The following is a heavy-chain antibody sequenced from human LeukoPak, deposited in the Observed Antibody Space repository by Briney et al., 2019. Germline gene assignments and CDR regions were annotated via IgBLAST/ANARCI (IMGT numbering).Heavy chain of an antibody. CDR1: GFTFTKYW. CDR3: ARGLDCRSTSCYLDN. D-gene: IGHD2-2*01. Sequence: GGSLRLSCAASGFTFTKYWMTWVRQVPGKGLEWVANIKQDGSEKFYVDSVKGRFTISRDNAKNSLDLQINSLGAEDTAVYYCARGLDCRSTSCYLDNWGRGTLVTVSS. V-gene: IGHV3-7*01. J-gene: IGHJ4*02. CDR2: IKQDGSEK.